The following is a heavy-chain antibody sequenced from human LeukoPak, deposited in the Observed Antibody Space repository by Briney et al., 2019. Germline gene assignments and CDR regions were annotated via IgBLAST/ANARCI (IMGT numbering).Heavy chain of an antibody. CDR1: GGSIRSSSFY. CDR2: IYYSGTT. V-gene: IGHV4-39*01. CDR3: ASPRIAAAGIDF. J-gene: IGHJ4*02. Sequence: PSETLSLTCSVSGGSIRSSSFYWGWIRQPPGKGLEWVGSIYYSGTTYYNPSLRSRVTISVETSKSQFSLRLSSVTAADTAVYYCASPRIAAAGIDFWGQGTLVTVSS. D-gene: IGHD6-13*01.